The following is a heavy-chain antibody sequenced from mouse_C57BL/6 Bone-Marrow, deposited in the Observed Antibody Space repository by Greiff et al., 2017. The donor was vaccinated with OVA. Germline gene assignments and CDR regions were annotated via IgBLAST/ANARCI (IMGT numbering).Heavy chain of an antibody. Sequence: QVQLKQPGAELVKPGASVKLSCKASGYTFTSYWMHWVKQRPGQGLEWIGMIHPNSGSTNYNEKFKSKATLTVDKSSSTAYMQLSSLTSEDSAVYYCARWDSSGFFYAMDYWGQGTSVTVSS. CDR3: ARWDSSGFFYAMDY. J-gene: IGHJ4*01. CDR2: IHPNSGST. D-gene: IGHD3-2*02. CDR1: GYTFTSYW. V-gene: IGHV1-64*01.